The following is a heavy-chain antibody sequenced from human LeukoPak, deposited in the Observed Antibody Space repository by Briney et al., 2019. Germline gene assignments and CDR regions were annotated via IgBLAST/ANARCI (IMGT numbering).Heavy chain of an antibody. CDR3: AKDLMSYSSPAAADY. CDR1: GLTFSNYG. D-gene: IGHD6-13*01. J-gene: IGHJ4*02. CDR2: IWYGGSNK. Sequence: PGRSLRLSCAASGLTFSNYGMHWVRQAPGKGLEWVAVIWYGGSNKYYADSVKGRFTISRDNSKNTLYLQMNSLRAEDTAVYYCAKDLMSYSSPAAADYWGQGTLVTVSS. V-gene: IGHV3-30*18.